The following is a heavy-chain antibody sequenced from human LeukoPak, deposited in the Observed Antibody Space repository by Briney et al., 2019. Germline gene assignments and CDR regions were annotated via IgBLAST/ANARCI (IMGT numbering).Heavy chain of an antibody. D-gene: IGHD6-19*01. Sequence: SETLSVTCTVSGGSISSYYWSWIRQPPGKGLEWIGYIYYSGSTNYNPSLKSRVTISVDTSKNQFSLKLTSVTAADTAVYYCARDGDSGWLDYWGQGTLVTVSS. CDR3: ARDGDSGWLDY. CDR2: IYYSGST. CDR1: GGSISSYY. J-gene: IGHJ4*02. V-gene: IGHV4-59*01.